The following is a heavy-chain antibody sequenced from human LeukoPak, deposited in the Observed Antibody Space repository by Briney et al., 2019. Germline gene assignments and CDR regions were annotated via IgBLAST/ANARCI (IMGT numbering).Heavy chain of an antibody. CDR3: AKDLYYGSGSYYNGEFDY. D-gene: IGHD3-10*01. V-gene: IGHV3-9*01. CDR1: GFTFDDYA. CDR2: ISWNSGSI. Sequence: GRSLRLSCAASGFTFDDYAMQWVRQAPGKGLEWVSGISWNSGSIGYADSVKGRFTISRDNSKNTLYLQMNSLRAEDTAVYYCAKDLYYGSGSYYNGEFDYWGQGTLVTVSS. J-gene: IGHJ4*02.